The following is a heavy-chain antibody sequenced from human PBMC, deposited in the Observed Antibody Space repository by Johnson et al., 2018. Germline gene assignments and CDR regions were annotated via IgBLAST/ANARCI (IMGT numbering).Heavy chain of an antibody. J-gene: IGHJ4*02. CDR3: ARGDDFWSGYFHD. Sequence: VQLVESGGGLVKPGGSLRLSCAASGFTFSDYYMSWIRQAPGKGLEWVSYIITSGTVVYYADSVKGRFTISRDNAKNLRYLQMNSLRMEDTAVYYCARGDDFWSGYFHDWGQGTLVSVSS. CDR2: IITSGTVV. CDR1: GFTFSDYY. D-gene: IGHD3-3*01. V-gene: IGHV3-11*01.